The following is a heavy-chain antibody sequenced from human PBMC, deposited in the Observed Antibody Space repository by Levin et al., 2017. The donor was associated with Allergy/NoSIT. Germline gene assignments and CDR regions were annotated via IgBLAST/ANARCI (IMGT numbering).Heavy chain of an antibody. CDR1: GGSINSHF. D-gene: IGHD3-22*01. CDR2: IYYTGST. Sequence: SQTLSLTCTVSGGSINSHFWSWIRQPPGKGLEWIGYIYYTGSTNYNPSLQSRVTISVDTSKNQFSLKLNSVTAADTAVYYCAKFDYYYDSSGLRPSFYYYGMDVWGQGTTVTVSS. J-gene: IGHJ6*02. V-gene: IGHV4-59*11. CDR3: AKFDYYYDSSGLRPSFYYYGMDV.